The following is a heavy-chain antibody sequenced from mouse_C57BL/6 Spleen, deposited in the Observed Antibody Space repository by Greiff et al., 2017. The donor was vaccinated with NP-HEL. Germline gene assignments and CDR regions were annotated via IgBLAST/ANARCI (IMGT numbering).Heavy chain of an antibody. V-gene: IGHV5-9-1*02. J-gene: IGHJ2*01. D-gene: IGHD2-3*01. CDR3: TRGREMGGLDY. CDR2: ISSGGDYI. Sequence: EVKLMESGEGLVKPGGSLKLSCAASGFTFSSYAMSWVRQTPEKRLEWVAYISSGGDYIYYADTVKGRFTISRDNARNTLYLQMSSLKSEDTAMYYCTRGREMGGLDYWGQGTTLTVSS. CDR1: GFTFSSYA.